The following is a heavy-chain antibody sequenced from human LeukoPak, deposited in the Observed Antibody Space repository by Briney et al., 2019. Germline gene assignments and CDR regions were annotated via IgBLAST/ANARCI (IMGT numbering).Heavy chain of an antibody. CDR1: GYTFTSYG. Sequence: GASVKVSCKASGYTFTSYGISWVRQAPGQGLEWTGWISAYNGNTNYAQKLQGRVTMTTDTSTSTAYMELRGLRSDDTAVYYCARARIVGARGYFDYWGQGTLVTVSS. CDR3: ARARIVGARGYFDY. CDR2: ISAYNGNT. D-gene: IGHD1-26*01. V-gene: IGHV1-18*01. J-gene: IGHJ4*02.